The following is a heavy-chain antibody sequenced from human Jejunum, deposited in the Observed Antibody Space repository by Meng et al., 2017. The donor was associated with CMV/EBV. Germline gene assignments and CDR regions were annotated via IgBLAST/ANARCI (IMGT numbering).Heavy chain of an antibody. CDR2: ISDDGHTI. V-gene: IGHV3-11*01. D-gene: IGHD2/OR15-2a*01. CDR1: GFHFSLYY. Sequence: GFHFSLYYVTWIRQAPGKGLEWIAYISDDGHTIYYADSVKGRFTISRDNTKNSVFLQMDSLRVEDTAVYYCVRGGSSATLKYFDYWGQGALVTVSS. CDR3: VRGGSSATLKYFDY. J-gene: IGHJ4*02.